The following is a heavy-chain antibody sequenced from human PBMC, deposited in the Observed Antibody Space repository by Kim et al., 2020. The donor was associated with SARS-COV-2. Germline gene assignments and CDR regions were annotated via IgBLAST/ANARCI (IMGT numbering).Heavy chain of an antibody. Sequence: YADSGKGRFPLSRTNSKTTLYLQKNSLRAEDTAVYYCATSFGGSGSYFNYWGQGTLVTVSS. CDR3: ATSFGGSGSYFNY. J-gene: IGHJ4*02. V-gene: IGHV3-23*03. D-gene: IGHD3-10*01.